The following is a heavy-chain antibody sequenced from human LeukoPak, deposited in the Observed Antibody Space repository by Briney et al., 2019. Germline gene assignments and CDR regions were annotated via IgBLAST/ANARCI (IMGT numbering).Heavy chain of an antibody. Sequence: AGGSLRLSCAASGFTFSDYYMNWIRQAPGKGLEWLSYISNSAGTTFYADSVKGRFTISRDKAKNSLYLQMNDLRAEDTAVYYCATTHGDFDWLTYYWGQGTLVTVSS. CDR1: GFTFSDYY. CDR3: ATTHGDFDWLTYY. D-gene: IGHD3-9*01. CDR2: ISNSAGTT. V-gene: IGHV3-11*04. J-gene: IGHJ4*02.